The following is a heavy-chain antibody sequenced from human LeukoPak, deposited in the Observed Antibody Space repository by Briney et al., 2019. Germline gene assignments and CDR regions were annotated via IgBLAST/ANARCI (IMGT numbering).Heavy chain of an antibody. CDR1: GGSISSGGYY. J-gene: IGHJ6*03. CDR2: IYHSGST. D-gene: IGHD3-10*01. Sequence: PSETLSLTCTVSGGSISSGGYYWSWIRQPPGKGLEWIGYIYHSGSTYYNPSLKSRVTISVDRSKNQFSLKLSSVTAADTAVYYCGRLYNYYMDVWGKGTTVTVSS. CDR3: GRLYNYYMDV. V-gene: IGHV4-30-2*01.